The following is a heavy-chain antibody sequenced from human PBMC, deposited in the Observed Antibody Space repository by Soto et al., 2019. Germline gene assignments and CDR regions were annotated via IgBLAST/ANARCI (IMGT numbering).Heavy chain of an antibody. J-gene: IGHJ5*01. Sequence: ASVKVSCKASGYTFTKYALHWVRQAPGQELEWMGWINAGNGNTEYSQKFQGRVTFTRDTFASTSYMQLSSLRSEDTAVYYCARGEGYCSGGTCYRWFDSWGQGTLVTVSS. V-gene: IGHV1-3*01. CDR1: GYTFTKYA. CDR3: ARGEGYCSGGTCYRWFDS. D-gene: IGHD2-15*01. CDR2: INAGNGNT.